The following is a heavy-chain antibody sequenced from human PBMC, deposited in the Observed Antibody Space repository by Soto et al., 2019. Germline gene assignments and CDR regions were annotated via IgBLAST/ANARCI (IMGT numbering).Heavy chain of an antibody. CDR1: GFTFISYG. Sequence: GGSLRLSCAASGFTFISYGMHWGRQAPGKGMEWAAVISYDGSNKYYADSVKGRFTISRDNSKNTLYLQMNSLRAEDTAVYYCAKDLVGRDFWSGHKNYYYYGMDVWGQGTTGTVSS. CDR3: AKDLVGRDFWSGHKNYYYYGMDV. J-gene: IGHJ6*02. D-gene: IGHD3-3*01. CDR2: ISYDGSNK. V-gene: IGHV3-30*18.